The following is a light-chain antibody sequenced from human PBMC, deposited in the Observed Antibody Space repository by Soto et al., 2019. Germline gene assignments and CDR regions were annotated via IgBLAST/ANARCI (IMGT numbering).Light chain of an antibody. CDR3: SEWDDSLNAYV. CDR2: HNT. Sequence: QAVLTQPPSASGTPGQRVTISCSGSNSSIGSNTVSWYQQLPGTAPKLLIYHNTQRPSGVPDRFSGSSSGPSASLAISGLQSEDEADYYCSEWDDSLNAYVFGAGTKVTVL. V-gene: IGLV1-44*01. J-gene: IGLJ1*01. CDR1: NSSIGSNT.